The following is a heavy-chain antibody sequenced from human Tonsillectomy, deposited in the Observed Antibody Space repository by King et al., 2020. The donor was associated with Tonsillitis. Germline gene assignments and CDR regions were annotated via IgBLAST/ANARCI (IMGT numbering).Heavy chain of an antibody. CDR2: IGGSGGST. V-gene: IGHV3-23*04. CDR3: AKGGYNSGWYFVY. CDR1: GFTFSSYA. J-gene: IGHJ4*02. Sequence: VQLVESGGGLVQPGGSLRLSCVASGFTFSSYAMSWVRQAPGKGLQWVSLIGGSGGSTYYADSVKGRFTISRDNSKNTLNLQMNSLRAEDTAVYYCAKGGYNSGWYFVYWGQGTLVTVSS. D-gene: IGHD6-19*01.